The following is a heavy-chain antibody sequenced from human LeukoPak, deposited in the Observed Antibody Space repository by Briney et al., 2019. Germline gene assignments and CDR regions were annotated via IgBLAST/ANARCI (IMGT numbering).Heavy chain of an antibody. J-gene: IGHJ5*02. CDR3: AREKRKGGSWFDP. D-gene: IGHD1-26*01. CDR2: INPNSGGT. Sequence: ASVKVSCKASGYTFTSYGISWVRQAPGQGLERMGRINPNSGGTNYAQKFQGRVTMTRDTSISTAYMELSRLRSDDTAVYYCAREKRKGGSWFDPWGQGTLVTVSS. V-gene: IGHV1-2*06. CDR1: GYTFTSYG.